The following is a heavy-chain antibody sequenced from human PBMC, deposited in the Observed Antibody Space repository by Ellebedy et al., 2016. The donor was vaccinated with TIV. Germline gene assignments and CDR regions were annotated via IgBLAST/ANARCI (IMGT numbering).Heavy chain of an antibody. J-gene: IGHJ4*02. D-gene: IGHD3-16*02. V-gene: IGHV3-73*01. Sequence: GESLKISXAASGFTFSGSAMHWVRQASGKGLEWVGRIRSKANSYATAYAASVKGRFTISRDDSKNTAYLQMNSLKTEDTAVYYCTSKTGVTFGGVIVRVFNDYWGQGTLVTVSS. CDR1: GFTFSGSA. CDR3: TSKTGVTFGGVIVRVFNDY. CDR2: IRSKANSYAT.